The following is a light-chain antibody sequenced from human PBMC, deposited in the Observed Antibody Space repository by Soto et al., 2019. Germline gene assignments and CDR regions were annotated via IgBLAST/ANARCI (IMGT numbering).Light chain of an antibody. CDR2: STS. CDR1: QSVSSSY. CDR3: QQYGSSQT. V-gene: IGKV3-20*01. Sequence: EIVLTQSPGTLSLSPGERATLSCRASQSVSSSYLAWYQQKPGQAPRLLIYSTSNRATGIPDRFSGSGSGTDFSLTISGLEPEDFAMYYCQQYGSSQTFGQGTKVDI. J-gene: IGKJ1*01.